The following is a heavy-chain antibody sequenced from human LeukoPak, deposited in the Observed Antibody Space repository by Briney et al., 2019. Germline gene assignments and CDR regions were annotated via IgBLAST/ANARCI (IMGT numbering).Heavy chain of an antibody. CDR2: IHAGNGDT. V-gene: IGHV1-3*01. Sequence: ASVKVSCKTSGFTFTNYPIHWVRQAPGQSLEWMGWIHAGNGDTKSSQKFQGRVTITRDTSTTTTYMELSSLRSEDTAIYYCGREITVSLGNNWLDSWGQGTLVTVSS. J-gene: IGHJ5*01. D-gene: IGHD2-8*01. CDR1: GFTFTNYP. CDR3: GREITVSLGNNWLDS.